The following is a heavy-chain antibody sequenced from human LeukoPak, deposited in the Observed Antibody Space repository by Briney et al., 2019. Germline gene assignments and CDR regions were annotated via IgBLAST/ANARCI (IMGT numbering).Heavy chain of an antibody. Sequence: ASVKVSCTASGYTFTGYYMHWVRQAPGQGLEWMGWINPNSGGTNYAQKFQGRVTMTRDTSISTAYMELSRLRSDDTAVYYCVRLGELSLAFDYWGQGTLVTVSS. CDR3: VRLGELSLAFDY. J-gene: IGHJ4*02. CDR1: GYTFTGYY. CDR2: INPNSGGT. D-gene: IGHD3-16*02. V-gene: IGHV1-2*02.